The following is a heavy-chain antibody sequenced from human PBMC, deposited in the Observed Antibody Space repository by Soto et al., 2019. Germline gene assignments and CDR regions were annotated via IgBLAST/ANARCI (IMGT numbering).Heavy chain of an antibody. V-gene: IGHV3-33*01. CDR2: VWSDGDKQ. Sequence: QVQLVESGGGVVQPGRSLRLSCAASGFNFSNYAMHWVRQAPGKGLEWVAVVWSDGDKQDYADSVKGRFSMSRDNSRNTLSRQMSSLRVEDTAVYYCAREGSVAGTSVIDNWGQGTLATVSS. J-gene: IGHJ4*02. CDR1: GFNFSNYA. D-gene: IGHD6-19*01. CDR3: AREGSVAGTSVIDN.